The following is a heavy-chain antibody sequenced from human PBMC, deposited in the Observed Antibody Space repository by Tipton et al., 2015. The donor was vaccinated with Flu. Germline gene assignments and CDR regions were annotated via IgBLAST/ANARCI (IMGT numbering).Heavy chain of an antibody. CDR2: IHTSGST. Sequence: GLVKPSEILSLTCTVSGGSISGYYWTWIRLPAGKGLEWIGRIHTSGSTGYNPSLKSRVTMSVDASKNQFSLQLNSVTAADTAVYYCARCFHYYVYYYGMDVWGQGTTVTVSS. V-gene: IGHV4-4*07. CDR3: ARCFHYYVYYYGMDV. D-gene: IGHD3-22*01. CDR1: GGSISGYY. J-gene: IGHJ6*02.